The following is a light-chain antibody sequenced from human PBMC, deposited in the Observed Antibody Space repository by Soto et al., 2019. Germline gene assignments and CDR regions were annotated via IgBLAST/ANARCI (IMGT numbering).Light chain of an antibody. J-gene: IGKJ2*01. CDR3: QQYGSSPPFT. V-gene: IGKV3-20*01. CDR1: QSVSSTY. Sequence: EIVLTQSPGTLSLSPGERATLSCRASQSVSSTYLGWYQQKPGQAPRLLIYGASSRATGIPDRFSGRGSGTDCTLTISRLEPEDFSVYYCQQYGSSPPFTFGQGTKLEIK. CDR2: GAS.